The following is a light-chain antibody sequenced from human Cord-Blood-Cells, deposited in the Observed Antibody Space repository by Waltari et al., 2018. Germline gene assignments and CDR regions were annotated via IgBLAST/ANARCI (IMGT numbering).Light chain of an antibody. CDR1: QSISSY. J-gene: IGKJ4*01. CDR3: QQSYSTPLT. CDR2: AAS. Sequence: DIQMTQSPSSLSASVVDRVTITCRASQSISSYLNWYQQKPGKDPKLLSYAASSLQSGVPSKFSGSGSGTDFTPTNSSLQPEDFATYYCQQSYSTPLTFGGVTKVEIK. V-gene: IGKV1-39*01.